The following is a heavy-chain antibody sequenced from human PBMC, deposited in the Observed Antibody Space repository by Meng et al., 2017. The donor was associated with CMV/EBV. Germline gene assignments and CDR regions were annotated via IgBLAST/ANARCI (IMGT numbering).Heavy chain of an antibody. D-gene: IGHD2-8*02. Sequence: GESLKISCAASGFTVSSNEMSWVRQAPGKGLEWVSSISGGSTYYADSRKGRFTISRDNSKNTLHLQMNSLRAEDTAVYYCAAELVADYYYYYGMDVWGQGTTVTVSS. CDR3: AAELVADYYYYYGMDV. J-gene: IGHJ6*02. CDR1: GFTVSSNE. CDR2: ISGGST. V-gene: IGHV3-38-3*01.